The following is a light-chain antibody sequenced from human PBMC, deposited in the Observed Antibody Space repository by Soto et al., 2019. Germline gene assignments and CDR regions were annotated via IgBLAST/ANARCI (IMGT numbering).Light chain of an antibody. Sequence: QSALTQPASVSGSPGQSITISCTGTSSDVGSYNLVSWYQQHPGKAPKLMIYEGSKRPSGVSNRFSGSKSGNTASLTISGLQAEDEADYYCCSYAGSSTCGAVFGGGTQLTVL. CDR3: CSYAGSSTCGAV. CDR1: SSDVGSYNL. J-gene: IGLJ7*01. V-gene: IGLV2-23*01. CDR2: EGS.